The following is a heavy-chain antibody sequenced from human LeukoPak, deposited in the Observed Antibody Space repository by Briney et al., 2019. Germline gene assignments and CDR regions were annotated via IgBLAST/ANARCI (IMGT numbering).Heavy chain of an antibody. D-gene: IGHD3-3*01. J-gene: IGHJ4*02. Sequence: ASVKVSCKASGYTFTGYYMHRVRQAPGQGLEWMGWINPNSGGTNYAQKFQGRVTMTRDTSISTAYMELSRLRSDDTAVYYCARGRRADFGVVIMFVYWGQGTLVTVSS. V-gene: IGHV1-2*02. CDR3: ARGRRADFGVVIMFVY. CDR2: INPNSGGT. CDR1: GYTFTGYY.